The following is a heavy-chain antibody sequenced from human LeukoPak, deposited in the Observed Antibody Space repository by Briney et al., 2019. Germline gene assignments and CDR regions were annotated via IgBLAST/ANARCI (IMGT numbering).Heavy chain of an antibody. CDR3: ARAVQTGLGDYFDY. V-gene: IGHV3-48*01. CDR1: GFSFNSYW. CDR2: ISSSSSTI. D-gene: IGHD1-1*01. Sequence: GGSLRLSCAASGFSFNSYWMSWVRLAPGKGLEWVSYISSSSSTIYYADSVKGRFTISRDNAKNSLYLQMNSLRAEDTAVYYCARAVQTGLGDYFDYWGQGTLVTVSS. J-gene: IGHJ4*02.